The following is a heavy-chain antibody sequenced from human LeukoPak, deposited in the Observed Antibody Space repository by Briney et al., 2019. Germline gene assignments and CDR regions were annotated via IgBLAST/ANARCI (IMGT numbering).Heavy chain of an antibody. CDR2: IYYSGST. D-gene: IGHD1-26*01. CDR3: ARLQISGSWPHYYYYYMDV. V-gene: IGHV4-59*08. Sequence: SETLSLTCTVSGGSISSYYWSWIRQPPGKGLEWIGYIYYSGSTNYNPSLKSRVTISVDTSKNQFSLKLSSVTAADTAVYYCARLQISGSWPHYYYYYMDVWGKGTTVTASS. J-gene: IGHJ6*03. CDR1: GGSISSYY.